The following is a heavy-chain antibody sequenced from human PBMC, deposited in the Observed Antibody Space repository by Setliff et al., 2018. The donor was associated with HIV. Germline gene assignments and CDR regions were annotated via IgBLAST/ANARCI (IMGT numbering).Heavy chain of an antibody. J-gene: IGHJ2*01. CDR1: GVYISNYY. D-gene: IGHD4-4*01. CDR2: IYTGGST. Sequence: PSETLSLTCTISGVYISNYYWSWIRQPAGKGLEWIGRIYTGGSTNYNPSLKSRVTISVDTSKNQFSLKLSSVTAADTAVYYCARHSKGWYFDLWGRGTLVTVSS. V-gene: IGHV4-4*07. CDR3: ARHSKGWYFDL.